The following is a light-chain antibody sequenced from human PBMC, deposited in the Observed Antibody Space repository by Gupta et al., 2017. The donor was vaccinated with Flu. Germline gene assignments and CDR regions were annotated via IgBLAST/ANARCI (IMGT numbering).Light chain of an antibody. CDR2: ENN. Sequence: QSVLTQPPSVSAAPGQKVTISCSGSSSNIENNYVSWYQQLPGTAPKLLIYENNKRPSGIPDRFSGSKSDTAATLGITGLQTGEEADYYCGTWDSSRSAWVFGGGTKLTVL. CDR3: GTWDSSRSAWV. CDR1: SSNIENNY. J-gene: IGLJ3*02. V-gene: IGLV1-51*02.